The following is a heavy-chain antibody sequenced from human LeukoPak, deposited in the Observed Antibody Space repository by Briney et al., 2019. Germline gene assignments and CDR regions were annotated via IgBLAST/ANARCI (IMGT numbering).Heavy chain of an antibody. V-gene: IGHV4-38-2*02. CDR2: IYHT. J-gene: IGHJ3*02. Sequence: TSETLSLTCTVSSDSFSSVKDYWGWIRQPPGKGLEWVGNIYHTNPSLKSRVTISVDTSKNQFSLKLSSVTAADTAVYYCATLGFSGNLKGAFDIWGRGTMVTVSS. D-gene: IGHD1-26*01. CDR1: SDSFSSVKDY. CDR3: ATLGFSGNLKGAFDI.